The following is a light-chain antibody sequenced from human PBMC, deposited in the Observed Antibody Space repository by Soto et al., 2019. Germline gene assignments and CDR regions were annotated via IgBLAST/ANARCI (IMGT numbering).Light chain of an antibody. J-gene: IGKJ5*01. CDR2: DAS. CDR3: QQRSKWPPEVT. V-gene: IGKV3-11*01. CDR1: QSVSSY. Sequence: EIALTQSPATLSLSPGEIATLSCRASQSVSSYLAWYQQKPGKAPRLLIYDASNRATGISARFSGSGSGTDFTLNISSLEPEDFAVYYCQQRSKWPPEVTFGQGTRLEI.